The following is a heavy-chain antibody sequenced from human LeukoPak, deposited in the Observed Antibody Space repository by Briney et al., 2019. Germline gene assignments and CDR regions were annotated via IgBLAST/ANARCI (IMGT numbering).Heavy chain of an antibody. D-gene: IGHD1-1*01. V-gene: IGHV1-58*02. Sequence: GTSVKVSCKASGFTFTSSAMQRVRQARGQRLEWIGWIVVGSGNTNYAQKFQERVTITGDMSTSTAYMELSSLRSEDTAVYYCAAESTIGTSAFDIWGQGTMVTVSS. CDR1: GFTFTSSA. CDR2: IVVGSGNT. CDR3: AAESTIGTSAFDI. J-gene: IGHJ3*02.